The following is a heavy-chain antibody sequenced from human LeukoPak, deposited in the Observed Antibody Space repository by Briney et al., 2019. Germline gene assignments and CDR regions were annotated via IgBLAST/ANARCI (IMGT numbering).Heavy chain of an antibody. Sequence: PGGSLRLSCAASGFTFSNAWMSWVRQAPGKGLEWVSYISSSSSTMYYADSVKGRFTISRDNAKNSLYLQMNSLRDEDTAVYYCARDLSDYGDYYDYWGQGTLVTVSS. D-gene: IGHD4-17*01. J-gene: IGHJ4*02. V-gene: IGHV3-48*02. CDR1: GFTFSNAW. CDR2: ISSSSSTM. CDR3: ARDLSDYGDYYDY.